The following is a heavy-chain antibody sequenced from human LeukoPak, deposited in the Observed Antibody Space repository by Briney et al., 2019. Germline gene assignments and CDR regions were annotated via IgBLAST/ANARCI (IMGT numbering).Heavy chain of an antibody. J-gene: IGHJ5*02. CDR1: GGTFSSYA. CDR3: ARDCSSTSCSSSRYNWFDP. V-gene: IGHV1-69*04. CDR2: IIPILGIA. D-gene: IGHD2-2*01. Sequence: VASVKVSCKASGGTFSSYAISWVRPAPGQGLEWMGRIIPILGIANYAQKFQGRVTITADKSTSTAYMELSSLRSEDTAVYYCARDCSSTSCSSSRYNWFDPWGQGTLVTVSS.